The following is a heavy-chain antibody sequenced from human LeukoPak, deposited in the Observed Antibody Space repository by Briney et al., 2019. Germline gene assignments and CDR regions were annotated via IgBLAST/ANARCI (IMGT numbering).Heavy chain of an antibody. J-gene: IGHJ4*02. Sequence: GGSLRLSCAASGFTFDDYAMHSVRQAPGKGLEWFSLISGDGGSTYYADSVKGRFTISRDNSKNSLYLQMNSLRTEDTALYYRAKDIYVDTSMDYWGQGTLVTVSS. CDR1: GFTFDDYA. CDR2: ISGDGGST. D-gene: IGHD5-18*01. V-gene: IGHV3-43*02. CDR3: AKDIYVDTSMDY.